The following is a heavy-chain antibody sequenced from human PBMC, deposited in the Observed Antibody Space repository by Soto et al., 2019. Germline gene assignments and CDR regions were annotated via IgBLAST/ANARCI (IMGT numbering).Heavy chain of an antibody. CDR2: IYYSGST. Sequence: QVQLQESGPGLVKPSETLSLTCTVFGGSISGSYWSWIRQPPGKGLEWIGYIYYSGSTNYNPSLKSRVTISVDTSKNQFSLKLSSVTAADTAVYYCARDSRSTVTMFDYWGQGTLVTVSS. D-gene: IGHD4-17*01. CDR1: GGSISGSY. CDR3: ARDSRSTVTMFDY. V-gene: IGHV4-59*01. J-gene: IGHJ4*02.